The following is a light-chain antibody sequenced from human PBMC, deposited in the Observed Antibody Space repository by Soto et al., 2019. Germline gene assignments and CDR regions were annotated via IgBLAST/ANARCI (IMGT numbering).Light chain of an antibody. CDR2: ATS. Sequence: DIQMTQSPSSLSASVGDRVTITCRASQSIASYLNWYQHKPGKAPNLLIYATSILQSGVPSRFSGSGSGTDFTLTISGLQPEDFATYYCQRSSSSPTWTFGQGTKVEIK. CDR1: QSIASY. CDR3: QRSSSSPTWT. J-gene: IGKJ1*01. V-gene: IGKV1-39*01.